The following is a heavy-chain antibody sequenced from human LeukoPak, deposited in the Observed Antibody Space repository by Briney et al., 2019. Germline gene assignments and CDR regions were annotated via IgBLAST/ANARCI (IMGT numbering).Heavy chain of an antibody. Sequence: PGGSLRLSCAASGFTFSDYYMGWIRQAPGKGLEWVSYITSNGKSVYYAASVKGRFTISRDNAKNSLYLQVNSLTAEDTAVYYCARARVDTSGYYYQGFDYWGQGTLVTVSS. J-gene: IGHJ4*02. CDR1: GFTFSDYY. CDR3: ARARVDTSGYYYQGFDY. CDR2: ITSNGKSV. D-gene: IGHD3-3*01. V-gene: IGHV3-11*04.